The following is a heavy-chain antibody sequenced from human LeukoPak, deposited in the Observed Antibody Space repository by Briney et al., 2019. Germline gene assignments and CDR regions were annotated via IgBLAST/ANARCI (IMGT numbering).Heavy chain of an antibody. CDR1: GYTFTSYY. D-gene: IGHD2-21*02. V-gene: IGHV1-46*01. CDR2: INLSGGST. Sequence: HGASVKVSCKASGYTFTSYYMHWVRQAPGQGLEWMGIINLSGGSTSYAQKFQGRVTMTRDTSTSTVYMELSSLRSEDTAVYYCARRLWAYCGGDCYAQFFDPWGQGTLVTVSS. CDR3: ARRLWAYCGGDCYAQFFDP. J-gene: IGHJ5*02.